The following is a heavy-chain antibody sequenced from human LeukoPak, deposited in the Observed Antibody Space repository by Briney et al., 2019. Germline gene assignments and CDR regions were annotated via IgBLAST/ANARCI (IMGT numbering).Heavy chain of an antibody. D-gene: IGHD4-23*01. J-gene: IGHJ4*02. CDR2: IYYSGST. Sequence: SETLSLTCTVSGASVSSRSHYWSWIRQPPGKGLEWIGYIYYSGSTDYNPSLKSRVTISVDTSKNQFSLKLSSVTAEDTAFYDCAREAPEVVIYYWGQGTLVTVSS. CDR1: GASVSSRSHY. CDR3: AREAPEVVIYY. V-gene: IGHV4-61*01.